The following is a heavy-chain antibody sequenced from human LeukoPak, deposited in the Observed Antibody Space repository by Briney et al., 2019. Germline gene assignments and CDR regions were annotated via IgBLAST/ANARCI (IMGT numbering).Heavy chain of an antibody. CDR2: IYYSGST. Sequence: PSETLSLTCTVSGGSISSSSYYWGWIRQPPGKGLEWIGSIYYSGSTYYNPSLKSRVTISVDTSKNQFSLKLSSVAAADTAVYYCAREEPITIFGVVMTSSSIKGNWGQGTLVTVSS. CDR3: AREEPITIFGVVMTSSSIKGN. D-gene: IGHD3-3*01. CDR1: GGSISSSSYY. J-gene: IGHJ4*02. V-gene: IGHV4-39*02.